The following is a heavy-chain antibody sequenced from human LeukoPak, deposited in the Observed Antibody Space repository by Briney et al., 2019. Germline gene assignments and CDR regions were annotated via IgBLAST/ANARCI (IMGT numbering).Heavy chain of an antibody. J-gene: IGHJ1*01. V-gene: IGHV3-7*01. D-gene: IGHD2-2*02. CDR1: GFTFSNYW. CDR2: IKEDGSEK. Sequence: PGGSLRLSCAASGFTFSNYWMSWVRQAPGKGLEWVANIKEDGSEKYYVDSVKGRFTISRDNAKNSLYLQMNSLRAEDTAVYYCAREVYCSSTSCYTGYFQRWGQGTLVTVSS. CDR3: AREVYCSSTSCYTGYFQR.